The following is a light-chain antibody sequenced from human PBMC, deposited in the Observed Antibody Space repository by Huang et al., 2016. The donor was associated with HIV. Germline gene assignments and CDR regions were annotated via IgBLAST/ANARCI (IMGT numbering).Light chain of an antibody. CDR2: AAS. CDR3: QQSYSITRYT. V-gene: IGKV1-39*01. J-gene: IGKJ2*01. CDR1: QNIGRD. Sequence: DIQMTQSPSSLSASVGDRVTIPCRASQNIGRDLNWHQQQSGKAPKLLIYAASSLQRGVPSRFRGIGFGTDFTLTISSLQPEDFATYYCQQSYSITRYTFGQGTKVEIK.